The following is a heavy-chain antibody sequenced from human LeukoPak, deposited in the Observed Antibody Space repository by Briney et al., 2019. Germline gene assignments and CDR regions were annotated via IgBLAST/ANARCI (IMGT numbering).Heavy chain of an antibody. CDR1: GGSISSGGYS. CDR2: IYYSGST. J-gene: IGHJ4*02. Sequence: SQTLSLTCAVSGGSISSGGYSWSWIRQPPGKGLEWIGYIYYSGSTYYNPSLKSRVTMSVDTSKNQFPLKLSSVTAADTAVYYCARDRGTWNDDGFDYWGQGTLVTVSS. V-gene: IGHV4-30-4*07. D-gene: IGHD1-1*01. CDR3: ARDRGTWNDDGFDY.